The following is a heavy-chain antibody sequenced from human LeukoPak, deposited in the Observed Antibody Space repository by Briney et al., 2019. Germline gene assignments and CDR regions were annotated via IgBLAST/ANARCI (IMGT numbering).Heavy chain of an antibody. CDR3: ARGGYQLLVYYFDY. CDR1: GGSFSGYY. J-gene: IGHJ4*02. V-gene: IGHV4-34*01. D-gene: IGHD2-2*01. Sequence: SETLSLTCAVYGGSFSGYYWSWIRQPPGKGLEWIGEINHSGSNNYNPSLKSRVTISVDTSKNQFSLKLSSVTAADTAVYYCARGGYQLLVYYFDYWGQGTLVTVSS. CDR2: INHSGSN.